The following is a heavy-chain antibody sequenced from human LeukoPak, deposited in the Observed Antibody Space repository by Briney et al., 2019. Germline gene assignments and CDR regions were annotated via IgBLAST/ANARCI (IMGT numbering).Heavy chain of an antibody. Sequence: SETLSLTCTVSAVSISSHYWSWIRQSPGKGLEWIGYIFNRGSTNYSPSLKSRVTMSVDASKNQFSLKLSSVTAADTAVYYCARDTAIFEYWGQGTLVSVSS. CDR3: ARDTAIFEY. CDR1: AVSISSHY. D-gene: IGHD5-18*01. V-gene: IGHV4-59*11. J-gene: IGHJ4*02. CDR2: IFNRGST.